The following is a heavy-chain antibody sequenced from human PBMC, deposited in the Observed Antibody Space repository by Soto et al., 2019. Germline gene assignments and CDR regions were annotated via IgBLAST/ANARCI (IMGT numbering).Heavy chain of an antibody. D-gene: IGHD2-21*02. CDR3: ASKAACGGDCYAFNS. J-gene: IGHJ4*02. CDR1: GGIFSSNT. V-gene: IGHV1-69*06. Sequence: QVYLVQSGAEVKKPGSSVKISCKASGGIFSSNTINWVRQDAGQGLEWMGGIIPLFGTANYAEKFQGRVTITAEKSTKTEYMELTSLRSEDTAVYYCASKAACGGDCYAFNSWGQGTLVTVSS. CDR2: IIPLFGTA.